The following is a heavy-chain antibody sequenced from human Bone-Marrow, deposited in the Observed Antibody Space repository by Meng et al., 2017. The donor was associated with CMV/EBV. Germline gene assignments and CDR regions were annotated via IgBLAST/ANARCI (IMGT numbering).Heavy chain of an antibody. Sequence: TFSSYAICWVRQAPGQGLEWMGGIIPIFGTVNYAKKFQDRVTINTDESTSTAYMELSSLRSEDTAVYYCAREQRNYDFWSGYGHFDYWGQGTLVTVSS. CDR3: AREQRNYDFWSGYGHFDY. CDR2: IIPIFGTV. J-gene: IGHJ4*02. V-gene: IGHV1-69*05. D-gene: IGHD3-3*01. CDR1: TFSSYA.